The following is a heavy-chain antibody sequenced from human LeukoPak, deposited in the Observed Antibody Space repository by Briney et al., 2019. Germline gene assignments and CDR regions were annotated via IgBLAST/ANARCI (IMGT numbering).Heavy chain of an antibody. CDR1: GFTFSLYT. J-gene: IGHJ5*02. CDR3: AKAKSGT. D-gene: IGHD3-3*01. V-gene: IGHV3-23*01. Sequence: PGGSGRLSCVASGFTFSLYTMTWFRQAPGKALEGGSSISGSGDTTYFADSVRGPFTLSRDNSRNTLFLQMASMRVDDTAVYYCAKAKSGTWGQGTLVTVSS. CDR2: ISGSGDTT.